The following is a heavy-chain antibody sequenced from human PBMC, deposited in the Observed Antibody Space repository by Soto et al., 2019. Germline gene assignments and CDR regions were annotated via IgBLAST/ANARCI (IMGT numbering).Heavy chain of an antibody. CDR2: IAVGSGYT. Sequence: ASVKVSCKASGFTFTSSAFQWVRQARGQRLEWIGWIAVGSGYTNYAQRFQDRATLTRDMSTATTYMELSRLTSEDTAIYYCAADATAWQQMVPSDYWGQGTLVTVSS. CDR3: AADATAWQQMVPSDY. J-gene: IGHJ4*02. D-gene: IGHD2-8*01. V-gene: IGHV1-58*01. CDR1: GFTFTSSA.